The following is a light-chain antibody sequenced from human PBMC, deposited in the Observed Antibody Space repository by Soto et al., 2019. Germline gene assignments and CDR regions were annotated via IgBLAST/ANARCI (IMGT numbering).Light chain of an antibody. V-gene: IGKV1-39*01. CDR2: GAS. CDR3: QQSWHSFRT. Sequence: DVQMTQSPSSLSASVGDRVTLTCRASQSIDMYLSWYQQKPGKAPKLLIYGASNLQSGVPSRFSGSGSGTDFTLTISSLRPEDFATYYCQQSWHSFRTFGQGTKLEIK. J-gene: IGKJ2*01. CDR1: QSIDMY.